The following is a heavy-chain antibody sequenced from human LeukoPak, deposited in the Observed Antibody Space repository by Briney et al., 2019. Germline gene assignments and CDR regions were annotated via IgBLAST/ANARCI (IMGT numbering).Heavy chain of an antibody. V-gene: IGHV3-33*01. CDR2: IWYDGSNK. Sequence: GGSLRLSCAASGFTFSSYGMHWVRQAPGKGLEWVAVIWYDGSNKYYADSVKGRFTISRDNSKNTLYLEMNSLRAEDTAVYYCARENSNSWYLDYWGQGTLVTVSS. D-gene: IGHD6-13*01. CDR3: ARENSNSWYLDY. J-gene: IGHJ4*02. CDR1: GFTFSSYG.